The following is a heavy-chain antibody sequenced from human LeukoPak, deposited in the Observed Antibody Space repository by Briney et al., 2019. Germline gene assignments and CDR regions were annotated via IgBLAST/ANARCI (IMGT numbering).Heavy chain of an antibody. CDR1: GFTFNSYG. J-gene: IGHJ3*02. Sequence: GGSLRLSCAASGFTFNSYGMSWVRQAPGKGLEWVSAISGSGGSTYYADSVKGRFTISRDNSKNTLYLQMNSLRAEDTAVYYCATIKGGYGGAFDIWGQGSMVTVSS. D-gene: IGHD4-23*01. CDR2: ISGSGGST. CDR3: ATIKGGYGGAFDI. V-gene: IGHV3-23*01.